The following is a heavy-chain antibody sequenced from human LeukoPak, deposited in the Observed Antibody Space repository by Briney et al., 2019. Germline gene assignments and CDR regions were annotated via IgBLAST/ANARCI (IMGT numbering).Heavy chain of an antibody. J-gene: IGHJ6*03. CDR3: ASRRRGVNIGRYYYYYMDV. D-gene: IGHD3-10*01. CDR2: ISSSSSSTI. Sequence: GGSLRLSCAASGFTFSSYSMNWVRQAPGKGLEWVSYISSSSSSTIYYADSVKGRFTISRDNAKNSLYLQMNSLRAEDTAVYYCASRRRGVNIGRYYYYYMDVWGKGTTVTVSS. V-gene: IGHV3-48*01. CDR1: GFTFSSYS.